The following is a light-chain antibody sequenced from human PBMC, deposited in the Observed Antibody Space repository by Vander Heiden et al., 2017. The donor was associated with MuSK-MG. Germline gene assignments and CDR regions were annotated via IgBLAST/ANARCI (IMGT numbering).Light chain of an antibody. V-gene: IGKV3-15*01. CDR2: GAS. CDR1: QSVRSN. Sequence: EIVMTQSPATLSVSPGERATLSCRASQSVRSNLAWYQQIPGQAPRLLIYGASTRATGLPARFSGSGSGTEFTLTISSLQSEDSAVYYCQQYSDWPPWTFGQGTKVEIK. J-gene: IGKJ1*01. CDR3: QQYSDWPPWT.